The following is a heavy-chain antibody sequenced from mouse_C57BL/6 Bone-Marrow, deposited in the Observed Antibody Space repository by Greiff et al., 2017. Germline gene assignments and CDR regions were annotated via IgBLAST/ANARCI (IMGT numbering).Heavy chain of an antibody. CDR2: IDPSDSET. J-gene: IGHJ1*03. V-gene: IGHV1-52*01. D-gene: IGHD1-1*01. CDR1: GYTFTSYW. CDR3: AITTVVPYWYFDV. Sequence: QVQLQQPRAELVRPGSSVKLSCKASGYTFTSYWMHWVKQRPIQGLEWIGNIDPSDSETHYNQKFKDKATLTVDKSSSTAYMQLSSLTSEDSAVYYCAITTVVPYWYFDVWGTGTTVTVSS.